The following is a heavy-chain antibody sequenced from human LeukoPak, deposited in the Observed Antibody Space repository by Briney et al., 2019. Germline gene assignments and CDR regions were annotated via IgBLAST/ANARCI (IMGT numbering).Heavy chain of an antibody. CDR1: GFTFSGYS. CDR2: ITNSSSYI. Sequence: PGGSLRLSCAASGFTFSGYSMNWVRQAPGKGLEWVSSITNSSSYIYYADSVKGRFTISRDNAKNSLYLQMNSLRAEDTAVYYCARGETSWTLPNDYWGQGTLVTVS. CDR3: ARGETSWTLPNDY. D-gene: IGHD2-2*01. J-gene: IGHJ4*02. V-gene: IGHV3-21*01.